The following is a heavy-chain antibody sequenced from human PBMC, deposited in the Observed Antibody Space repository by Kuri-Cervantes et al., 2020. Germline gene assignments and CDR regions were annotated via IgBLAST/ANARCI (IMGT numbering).Heavy chain of an antibody. CDR2: ISGSGGST. V-gene: IGHV3-23*01. CDR3: AKVRRITIFGVVTAFDY. D-gene: IGHD3-3*01. CDR1: GFTFSSYA. J-gene: IGHJ4*02. Sequence: GESLKISCAASGFTFSSYAMSWVRQAPGKGLEWVSAISGSGGSTCYADSVKGRFTISRDNSKNTLYLQMNSLRAEDTAVYYCAKVRRITIFGVVTAFDYWGQGTLVTVSS.